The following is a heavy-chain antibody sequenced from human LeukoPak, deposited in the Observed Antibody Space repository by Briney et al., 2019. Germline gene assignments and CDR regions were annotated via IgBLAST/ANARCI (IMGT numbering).Heavy chain of an antibody. Sequence: PSETLSLTCTVSGGSITGYYWSWIRQPPGKGLEWIAYISYTGYINYNPSLKSRVTISLDTSKNQFSLKLNSVTAADTAVYFCARAGSSSWYTLAADSWGQGTLVTVFS. D-gene: IGHD2-15*01. CDR1: GGSITGYY. CDR2: ISYTGYI. CDR3: ARAGSSSWYTLAADS. J-gene: IGHJ5*01. V-gene: IGHV4-59*01.